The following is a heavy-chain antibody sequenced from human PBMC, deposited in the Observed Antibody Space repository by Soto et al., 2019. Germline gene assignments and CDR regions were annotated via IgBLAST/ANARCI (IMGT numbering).Heavy chain of an antibody. CDR2: IIPILGIA. CDR3: ARDRVSVWSAPSLDY. J-gene: IGHJ4*02. D-gene: IGHD3-3*01. Sequence: ASVKVSCKASGGTFISDTISWVRQATGQGLEWMGRIIPILGIANYAQKFQGRVTITADKSTSTAYMELSSLRSEDTAVYYCARDRVSVWSAPSLDYWGQGTLVTVSS. CDR1: GGTFISDT. V-gene: IGHV1-69*04.